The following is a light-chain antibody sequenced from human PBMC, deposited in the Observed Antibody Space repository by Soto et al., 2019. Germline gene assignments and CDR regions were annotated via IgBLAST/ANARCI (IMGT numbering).Light chain of an antibody. J-gene: IGKJ5*01. CDR1: QSIDTY. V-gene: IGKV3-11*01. CDR3: QQRRTWPRIT. CDR2: DAS. Sequence: ENVLTQSPATLALSPGEGATLACRASQSIDTYLAWYQQKPGHAPRLLIYDASNRATGIPARFSGSGFGTAFPRPISRLEPEDFAVYSCQQRRTWPRITFGQGTRLQIK.